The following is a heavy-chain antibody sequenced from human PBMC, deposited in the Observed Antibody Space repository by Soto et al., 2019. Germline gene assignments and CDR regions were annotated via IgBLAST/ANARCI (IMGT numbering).Heavy chain of an antibody. CDR3: SKLNYYDSSGYYAPWYYYGMYV. J-gene: IGHJ6*02. Sequence: GGSLRLSCAASGFTFSSYAMSWVRQAPGKGLEWVSAISGSGGSTYYADSVKGRFTISRDNSKNTLYLQMNSLRAEDTAVYYCSKLNYYDSSGYYAPWYYYGMYVWGQGTTVTVSS. V-gene: IGHV3-23*01. CDR1: GFTFSSYA. CDR2: ISGSGGST. D-gene: IGHD3-22*01.